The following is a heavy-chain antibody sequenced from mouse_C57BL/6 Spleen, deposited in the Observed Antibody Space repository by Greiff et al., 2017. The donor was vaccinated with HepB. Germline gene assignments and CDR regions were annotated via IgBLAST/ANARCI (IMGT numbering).Heavy chain of an antibody. CDR3: AREGGPYGSSPYWYFDV. D-gene: IGHD1-1*01. Sequence: EVKLQESGGGLVKPGGSLKLSCAASGFTFSSYAMSWVRQTPEKRLEWVATISDGGSYTYYPDNVKGRFTISRDNAKNNLYLQMSHLKSEDTAMYYCAREGGPYGSSPYWYFDVWGTGTTVTVSS. CDR1: GFTFSSYA. J-gene: IGHJ1*03. CDR2: ISDGGSYT. V-gene: IGHV5-4*01.